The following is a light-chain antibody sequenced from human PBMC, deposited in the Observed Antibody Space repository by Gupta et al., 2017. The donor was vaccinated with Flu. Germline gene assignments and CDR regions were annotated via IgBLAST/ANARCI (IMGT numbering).Light chain of an antibody. CDR2: TVS. CDR3: QQSYSTPRT. CDR1: QSVSTY. V-gene: IGKV1-39*01. Sequence: DIQVTQSPSSLSASVGDRVTITCRTTQSVSTYLNWYQQKPGKVPKVLIYTVSTLQSGVPSRFSGSGSRTEFTLTISSLQPEDFATYYCQQSYSTPRTFGQGTKVDFK. J-gene: IGKJ1*01.